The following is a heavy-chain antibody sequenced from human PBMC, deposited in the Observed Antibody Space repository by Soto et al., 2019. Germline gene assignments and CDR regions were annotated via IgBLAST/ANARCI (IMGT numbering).Heavy chain of an antibody. J-gene: IGHJ6*02. CDR3: AGTREIPYYHGMDV. D-gene: IGHD2-2*02. V-gene: IGHV1-69*01. CDR1: GGTLSSYA. Sequence: QVQLVQSGAEVKKPGSSVKVPCKAPGGTLSSYAINWVRQAPGQGLEWMGGIIPIFGSANYAPKFQGRVTISADESTSTAYMEVSSLRSEDTAVYYCAGTREIPYYHGMDVWGQGTTVTVSS. CDR2: IIPIFGSA.